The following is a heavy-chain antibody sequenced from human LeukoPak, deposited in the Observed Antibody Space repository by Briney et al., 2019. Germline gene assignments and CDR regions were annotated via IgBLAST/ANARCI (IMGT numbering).Heavy chain of an antibody. D-gene: IGHD3-10*01. CDR1: GFTFSSYA. Sequence: GGSLGLSCAAYGFTFSSYAMSWVRQAPGKGLEWVSAISGSGGSTYYADYVKGRFTISRDNSKNTLYLQMNSLSAEDTAVYYCARKVYYYGSGRGSYNWFDPWGQGTLVTVSS. CDR2: ISGSGGST. CDR3: ARKVYYYGSGRGSYNWFDP. V-gene: IGHV3-23*01. J-gene: IGHJ5*02.